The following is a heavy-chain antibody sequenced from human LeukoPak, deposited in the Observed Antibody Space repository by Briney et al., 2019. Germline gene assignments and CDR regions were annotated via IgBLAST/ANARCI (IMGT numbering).Heavy chain of an antibody. CDR2: ISGSSITI. J-gene: IGHJ4*02. D-gene: IGHD5-18*01. CDR3: ARDRYSYGYFDY. CDR1: GFAFSSYS. Sequence: GSLRLSCAASGFAFSSYSFNWVRQAPGKGLEWVSYISGSSITIYYADSVKGRFTISRDNAKKSVYLQMDSLRDEDTAVYYCARDRYSYGYFDYWGQGTLVTVPS. V-gene: IGHV3-48*02.